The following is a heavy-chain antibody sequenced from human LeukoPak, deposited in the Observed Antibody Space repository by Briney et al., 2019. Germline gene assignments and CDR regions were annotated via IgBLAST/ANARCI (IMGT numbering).Heavy chain of an antibody. CDR2: ISSSSSYI. Sequence: KWLEWVSSISSSSSYIYYAASGKGRFTISRDNAKNSLYLQMNSLRAEDTAVYYCAREGFDYWGQGTLVTVSS. CDR3: AREGFDY. V-gene: IGHV3-21*01. J-gene: IGHJ4*02.